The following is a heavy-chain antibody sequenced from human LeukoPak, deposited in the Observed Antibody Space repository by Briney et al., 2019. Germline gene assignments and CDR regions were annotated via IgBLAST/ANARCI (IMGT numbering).Heavy chain of an antibody. D-gene: IGHD1-26*01. V-gene: IGHV3-30*03. CDR3: AARSSSGSYLGAFDI. CDR1: GFTFRSYG. J-gene: IGHJ3*02. Sequence: PGGSLRLSCAASGFTFRSYGMHWVRQAPGKGLEWVAVISNDGSNKYFADSVEGRFTNSRDNSKDTLYLQMNSLRAEDTAAYFCAARSSSGSYLGAFDIWGQGTMVTVSS. CDR2: ISNDGSNK.